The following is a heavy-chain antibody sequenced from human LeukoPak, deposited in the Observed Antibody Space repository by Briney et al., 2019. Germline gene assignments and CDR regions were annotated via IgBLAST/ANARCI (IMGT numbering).Heavy chain of an antibody. D-gene: IGHD5-18*01. CDR2: ISFDGNNK. J-gene: IGHJ3*02. V-gene: IGHV3-30*04. CDR1: GFTFSSNA. Sequence: GESLRLSCAASGFTFSSNAMHWVRQAPGKGLEWVAIISFDGNNKYYADSVKGRFTISRDNSKNTLYLKMNSLRTEDTAMYYCARDPKGGYSYGWGAFDIWGHGTMVTVSS. CDR3: ARDPKGGYSYGWGAFDI.